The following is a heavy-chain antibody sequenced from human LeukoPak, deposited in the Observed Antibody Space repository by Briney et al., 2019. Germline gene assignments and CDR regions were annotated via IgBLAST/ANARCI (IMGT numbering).Heavy chain of an antibody. CDR3: ARVIDFWSGYPYYYYYYMDV. CDR2: IYYSGST. V-gene: IGHV4-39*07. J-gene: IGHJ6*03. Sequence: SETLSLTCTVSGGSISSSSYYWGWIRQPPGKGLEWIGSIYYSGSTYYNPSLKSRVTISVDTSKNQFSLKLSSVTAADTAVYYCARVIDFWSGYPYYYYYYMDVWGKGTTVTVSS. D-gene: IGHD3-3*01. CDR1: GGSISSSSYY.